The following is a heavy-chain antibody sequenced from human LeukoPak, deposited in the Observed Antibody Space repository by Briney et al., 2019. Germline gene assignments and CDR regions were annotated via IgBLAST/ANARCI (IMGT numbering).Heavy chain of an antibody. CDR2: IYTSGST. CDR3: ARLGSGSSTSWALYMDV. V-gene: IGHV4-4*09. D-gene: IGHD1-26*01. Sequence: SETLSLTCTVSGGSISSYYWSWIRQPPGKGLEWIGYIYTSGSTNYNPSLKSRVTISVDTSKNQFSLKLSSVTAADTAVYYCARLGSGSSTSWALYMDVWGKGTTVTVSS. J-gene: IGHJ6*03. CDR1: GGSISSYY.